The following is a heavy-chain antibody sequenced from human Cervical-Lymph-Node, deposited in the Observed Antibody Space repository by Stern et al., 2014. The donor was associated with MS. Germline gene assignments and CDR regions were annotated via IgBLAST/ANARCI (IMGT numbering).Heavy chain of an antibody. CDR1: GFSLSTSGVG. Sequence: QVTLRESGPTLVKPTQTLTLTCSFSGFSLSTSGVGVGWIRQPPGKALEWLALIYWDDDKRYSPSLKSRLTITKDTSKNRVVLTMTNMDPVDTATYYCAHRLGYCSGGSCLKYGSEFDYWGQGTLVTVSS. CDR2: IYWDDDK. J-gene: IGHJ4*02. V-gene: IGHV2-5*02. CDR3: AHRLGYCSGGSCLKYGSEFDY. D-gene: IGHD2-15*01.